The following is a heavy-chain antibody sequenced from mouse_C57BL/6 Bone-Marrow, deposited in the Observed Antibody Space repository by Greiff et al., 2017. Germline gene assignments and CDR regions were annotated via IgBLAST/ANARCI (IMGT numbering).Heavy chain of an antibody. CDR1: GYSITSGYY. Sequence: EVKLEESGPGLVKPSQSLSLTCSVTGYSITSGYYWNWIRQFPGNKLEWMGYISYDGSNNYNPSLKNRISITRDTSKNQFFLKLNSVTTEDTATYYCARDGHSSGYPNWYFDVWGTGTTVTVSS. V-gene: IGHV3-6*01. D-gene: IGHD3-1*01. CDR3: ARDGHSSGYPNWYFDV. J-gene: IGHJ1*03. CDR2: ISYDGSN.